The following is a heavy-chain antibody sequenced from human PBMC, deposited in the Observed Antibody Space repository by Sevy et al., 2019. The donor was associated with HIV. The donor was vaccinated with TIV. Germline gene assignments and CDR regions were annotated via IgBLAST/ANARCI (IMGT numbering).Heavy chain of an antibody. CDR1: GFTFSNYW. CDR2: IKHDGSEK. Sequence: GGSLRLSCAVSGFTFSNYWMHWVRQAPGKGLEWVANIKHDGSEKYYVDSVKGRFSISRDNAKNLVNLQMNSLRVDDTAVYYCIIAMLNVGGQGTMVTFS. D-gene: IGHD1-1*01. J-gene: IGHJ3*01. V-gene: IGHV3-7*01. CDR3: IIAMLNV.